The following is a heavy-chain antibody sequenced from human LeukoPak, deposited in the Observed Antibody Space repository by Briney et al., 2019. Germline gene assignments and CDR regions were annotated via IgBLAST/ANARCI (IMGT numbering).Heavy chain of an antibody. CDR2: INPKNAGT. CDR3: ARTLYIAAVPGGFDY. Sequence: CASVKDSCKASGYTFTGHYMHWVRQAPGQGLEWMGWINPKNAGTNFAQRFQGRVTMTRDTSISTVYMELSRLRSDDTALYYCARTLYIAAVPGGFDYWGQGTLVTVSS. J-gene: IGHJ4*02. V-gene: IGHV1-2*02. D-gene: IGHD6-13*01. CDR1: GYTFTGHY.